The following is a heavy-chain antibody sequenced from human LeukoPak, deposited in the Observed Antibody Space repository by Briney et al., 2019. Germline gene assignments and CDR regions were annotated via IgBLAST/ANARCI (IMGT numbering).Heavy chain of an antibody. CDR1: GFTFDDYA. J-gene: IGHJ4*02. V-gene: IGHV3-9*01. CDR3: ARSTVTTD. CDR2: ISWNSGSI. Sequence: PGGSLRLSCAASGFTFDDYAMHWVRQAPGKGLEWVSGISWNSGSIGYADSVKGRFTISRDNAKNSLYLQMNSLRAEDTALYYCARSTVTTDWGQGTLVTVSS. D-gene: IGHD4-17*01.